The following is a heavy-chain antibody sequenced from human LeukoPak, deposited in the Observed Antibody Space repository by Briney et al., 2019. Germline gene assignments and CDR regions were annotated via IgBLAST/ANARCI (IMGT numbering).Heavy chain of an antibody. J-gene: IGHJ6*03. CDR3: AKYGSGWTLYFYYYMDV. V-gene: IGHV3-23*01. Sequence: GGSLRLSCAGSGFNFNNYAMSWVRQAPGKGLEWVSGLSGSGSRTYYADSVKGRFTISRDSSKSTLYLQMNSLRVEDTAIYYCAKYGSGWTLYFYYYMDVWGKGTTVTVSS. D-gene: IGHD6-19*01. CDR1: GFNFNNYA. CDR2: LSGSGSRT.